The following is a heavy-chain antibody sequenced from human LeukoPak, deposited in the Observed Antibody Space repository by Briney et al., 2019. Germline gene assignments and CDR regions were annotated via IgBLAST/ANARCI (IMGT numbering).Heavy chain of an antibody. V-gene: IGHV1-3*01. CDR3: ARERGRTLGYCSSTSCSHWFDP. J-gene: IGHJ5*02. CDR2: INAGNGNT. Sequence: ASAKVSCKASGYTFTSYAMHWVRQAPGQRLEWMGWINAGNGNTKYSQKFQGRVTITRDTSASTAYMELSSLRSEDTAVYYCARERGRTLGYCSSTSCSHWFDPWGQGTLVTVSS. CDR1: GYTFTSYA. D-gene: IGHD2-2*01.